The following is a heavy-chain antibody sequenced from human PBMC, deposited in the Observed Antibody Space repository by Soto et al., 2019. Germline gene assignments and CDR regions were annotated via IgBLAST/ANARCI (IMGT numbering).Heavy chain of an antibody. CDR3: ARDIRGYKVQGQYCMDL. Sequence: EVQLVESGGGLVKPGGSLRLSCEASGFTLSSHSLNWVRLAPGKGLEWVSSSTTTSTYIYYADSVKGRFTVSRDNSKNTLYLQMNSLRAEDAAVYYCARDIRGYKVQGQYCMDLWGKGTTVTVSS. D-gene: IGHD3-10*01. CDR2: STTTSTYI. CDR1: GFTLSSHS. J-gene: IGHJ6*03. V-gene: IGHV3-21*02.